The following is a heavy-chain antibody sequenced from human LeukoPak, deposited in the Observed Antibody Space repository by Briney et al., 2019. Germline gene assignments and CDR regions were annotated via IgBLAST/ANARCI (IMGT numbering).Heavy chain of an antibody. CDR2: IKQDGSEK. CDR1: GFTFNTYD. D-gene: IGHD1-26*01. Sequence: GGSLRLSCAASGFTFNTYDMSWVRQAPGKGLEWVANIKQDGSEKYYVDSVKSRFTISRDNAKNSLYLQMNSLRAEDTAVYYCASPRHDGSYSFWGQGTLVTVSS. V-gene: IGHV3-7*01. CDR3: ASPRHDGSYSF. J-gene: IGHJ4*02.